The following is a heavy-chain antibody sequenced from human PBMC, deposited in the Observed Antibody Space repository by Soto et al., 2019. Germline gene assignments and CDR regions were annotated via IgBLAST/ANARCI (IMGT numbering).Heavy chain of an antibody. CDR2: ASAYNRNT. Sequence: QVRLVQSGAEVKRPGASVRVSCKASGYTFTNYGITWVRQVPGQGLEWMGWASAYNRNTNYAQKFEDRVIMTTDTSAGTAHMELRWRRYDEAALYFCARERQWEPLLYSGQGTLVTVSS. D-gene: IGHD1-26*01. CDR1: GYTFTNYG. J-gene: IGHJ4*02. V-gene: IGHV1-18*01. CDR3: ARERQWEPLLY.